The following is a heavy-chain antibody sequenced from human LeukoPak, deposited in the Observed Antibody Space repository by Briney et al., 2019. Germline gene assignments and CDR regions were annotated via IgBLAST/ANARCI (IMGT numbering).Heavy chain of an antibody. Sequence: PGGSLRLSCAASGFAFSNYGMHWVRQAPGKGLEWVAVISFNGHVTHYADSVKGRFTISRDNSNNMLYLQMDRLRGEDTAVYFCAKEKDYYRSGSCDYWGQGTLVTVSS. D-gene: IGHD3-10*01. CDR2: ISFNGHVT. V-gene: IGHV3-30*18. J-gene: IGHJ4*02. CDR1: GFAFSNYG. CDR3: AKEKDYYRSGSCDY.